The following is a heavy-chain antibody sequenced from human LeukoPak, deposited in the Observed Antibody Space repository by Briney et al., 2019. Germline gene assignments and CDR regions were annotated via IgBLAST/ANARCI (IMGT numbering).Heavy chain of an antibody. CDR2: IKEDGSRE. V-gene: IGHV3-7*01. CDR3: ARGPH. Sequence: GGSLRLSCAASAFAVNSNWMSWVRQAPGKGPEWVASIKEDGSRENYVDSLKGRFTISRDNSKNSLFLQMNSLRAEDTAVYYCARGPHWGQGTLVTVSS. CDR1: AFAVNSNW. J-gene: IGHJ4*02.